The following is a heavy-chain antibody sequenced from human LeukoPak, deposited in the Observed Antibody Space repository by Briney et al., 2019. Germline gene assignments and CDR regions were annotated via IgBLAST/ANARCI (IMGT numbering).Heavy chain of an antibody. D-gene: IGHD5-18*01. CDR2: ISAYNGNT. CDR1: GYTFISYG. J-gene: IGHJ4*02. CDR3: ARGSGGYTESHGFDY. Sequence: GASVKVSCKAAGYTFISYGISWVRQAPGQGLEWMGWISAYNGNTNYAQNLQGRVTMTTDTSTTTAYVELRSLRSDDTAVYYCARGSGGYTESHGFDYWGQGTLVTVSS. V-gene: IGHV1-18*04.